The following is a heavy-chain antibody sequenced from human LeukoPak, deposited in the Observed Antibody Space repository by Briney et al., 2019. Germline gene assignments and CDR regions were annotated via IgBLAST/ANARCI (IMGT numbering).Heavy chain of an antibody. V-gene: IGHV3-23*01. Sequence: TGGSLSLSCVVSGFTFNRCWMNWVRQAPGKGLEWVSVISGNDASTYYADSVKGRFTISRDNSNSTLYLQMNSLRAEDTAVYYCAKGLYFGELLGPCDFWGQGTLVTVSS. CDR1: GFTFNRCW. J-gene: IGHJ4*02. D-gene: IGHD3-10*01. CDR2: ISGNDAST. CDR3: AKGLYFGELLGPCDF.